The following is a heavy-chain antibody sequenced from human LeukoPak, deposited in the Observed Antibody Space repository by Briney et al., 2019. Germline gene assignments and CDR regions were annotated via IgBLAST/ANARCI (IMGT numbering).Heavy chain of an antibody. J-gene: IGHJ3*02. V-gene: IGHV3-7*01. CDR1: GFSFSSYW. CDR3: AREGQWIDAFDI. CDR2: IKRDGSEK. Sequence: GGSLRVSCAASGFSFSSYWMSWVRQAPGKRLEWVANIKRDGSEKYYVDSVKGRFTISRDNAKNSLYLQMNSLRAEDTAVYYCAREGQWIDAFDIWGQGTMVTVSS. D-gene: IGHD5-12*01.